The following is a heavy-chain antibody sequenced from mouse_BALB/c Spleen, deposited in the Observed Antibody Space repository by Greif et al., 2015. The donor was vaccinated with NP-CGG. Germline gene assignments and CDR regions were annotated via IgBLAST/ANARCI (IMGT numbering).Heavy chain of an antibody. J-gene: IGHJ3*01. CDR2: INPSNGGT. CDR3: TNNYDAAWFAY. Sequence: VQLQQSGAELVKPGASVKLSCKASGYTFTSYYMYWVKQRPGQGLEWIGEINPSNGGTDFNEKFKSKATLTVDKSSSTAYMQLSSLTSEDSAVYCCTNNYDAAWFAYWGQGTLVTVSA. D-gene: IGHD2-12*01. V-gene: IGHV1S81*02. CDR1: GYTFTSYY.